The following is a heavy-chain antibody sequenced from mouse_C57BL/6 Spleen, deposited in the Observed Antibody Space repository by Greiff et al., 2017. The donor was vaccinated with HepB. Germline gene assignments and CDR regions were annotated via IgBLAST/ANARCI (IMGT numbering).Heavy chain of an antibody. J-gene: IGHJ3*01. V-gene: IGHV1-82*01. D-gene: IGHD2-5*01. CDR2: IYPGDGDT. CDR3: ASHYSNYGLAWFAY. Sequence: VQLQQSGPELVKPGASVKISCKASGYAFSSSWMNWVKQRPGKGLEWIGRIYPGDGDTNYNGKFKGKATLTADKSSSTAYMQLSSLTSEDSAVYFCASHYSNYGLAWFAYWGQGTLVTVSA. CDR1: GYAFSSSW.